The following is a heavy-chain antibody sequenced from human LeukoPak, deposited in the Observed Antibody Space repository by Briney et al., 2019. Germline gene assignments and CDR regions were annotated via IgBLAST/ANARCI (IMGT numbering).Heavy chain of an antibody. CDR2: ISPNSGGT. Sequence: GASVKVSCKASGYTFTGYYMHWVRQAPGLGLEWMGWISPNSGGTNYAQKLQGRVTMTTDTSTSTAYMELRSLTPDDTAVYYCARSFSASNWLDPWGQGTLVTVSS. CDR3: ARSFSASNWLDP. CDR1: GYTFTGYY. J-gene: IGHJ5*02. V-gene: IGHV1-2*02.